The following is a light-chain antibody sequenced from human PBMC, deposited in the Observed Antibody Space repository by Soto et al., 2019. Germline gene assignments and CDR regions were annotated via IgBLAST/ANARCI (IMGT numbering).Light chain of an antibody. CDR1: SSDVGAYKY. J-gene: IGLJ2*01. CDR2: DVN. Sequence: QSALTQPASVSASPGQSITISCTGTSSDVGAYKYVSWYQQHPGKAPKLMIFDVNNRPSGVSNRFSGSKSGNTASLTISGLQAEDEADYYCSSYTSSSTLAFGGGTKLTVL. CDR3: SSYTSSSTLA. V-gene: IGLV2-14*03.